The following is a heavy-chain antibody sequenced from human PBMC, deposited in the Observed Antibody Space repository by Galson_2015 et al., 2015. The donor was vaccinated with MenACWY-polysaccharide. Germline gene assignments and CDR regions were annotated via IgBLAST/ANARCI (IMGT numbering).Heavy chain of an antibody. CDR1: GFTFSNYW. D-gene: IGHD3-10*01. J-gene: IGHJ4*02. CDR2: IKQDGSEK. CDR3: ASQAWSGYFDS. V-gene: IGHV3-7*03. Sequence: SLRLSCAASGFTFSNYWMSWVRQAPGKGLEWVANIKQDGSEKNYVDSVKGRFTITRDNAKNSLYLQLNSLRTEDTAVYYCASQAWSGYFDSWGQGTLVTVSS.